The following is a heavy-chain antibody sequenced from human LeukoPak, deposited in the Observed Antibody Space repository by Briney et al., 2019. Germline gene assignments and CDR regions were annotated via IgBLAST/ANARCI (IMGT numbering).Heavy chain of an antibody. V-gene: IGHV1-2*02. CDR1: GYTFTSYG. CDR2: INPNNGGT. CDR3: ARDRSRYYDTSGYYDY. D-gene: IGHD3-22*01. J-gene: IGHJ4*02. Sequence: ASVKVSCKASGYTFTSYGISWVRRAPGQGLEWMGWINPNNGGTKYAQKFQGRVTMTRDTSISTAYMDLSRLRSDDTAVYYCARDRSRYYDTSGYYDYWGQGTLVTVSS.